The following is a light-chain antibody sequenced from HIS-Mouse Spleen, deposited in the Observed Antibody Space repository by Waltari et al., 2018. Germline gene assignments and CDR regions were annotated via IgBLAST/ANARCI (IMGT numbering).Light chain of an antibody. CDR3: CSYAGSSTYV. CDR2: EGS. V-gene: IGLV2-23*01. Sequence: QSALTQPASVSGSPGQSITISCTGTSSDFGSYNLVPWYQQHPGKAPKLMIYEGSKWPSGVSNRFSGSKSGNTASLTISGLQAEDEADYYCCSYAGSSTYVFGTGTKVTVL. J-gene: IGLJ1*01. CDR1: SSDFGSYNL.